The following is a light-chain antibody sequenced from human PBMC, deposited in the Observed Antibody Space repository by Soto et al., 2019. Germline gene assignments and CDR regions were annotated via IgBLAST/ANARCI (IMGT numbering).Light chain of an antibody. CDR1: SSDIGAYNY. CDR2: EVN. CDR3: SSFTTSSTYV. J-gene: IGLJ1*01. Sequence: QSVLTQPASVSGSPGQSITISCIGTSSDIGAYNYVSWYQQYPGRAPKLMIYEVNNRPSGVSNRFSGSKSGNTASLTISGLQAEDEADYYCSSFTTSSTYVVGAGTKVTVL. V-gene: IGLV2-14*01.